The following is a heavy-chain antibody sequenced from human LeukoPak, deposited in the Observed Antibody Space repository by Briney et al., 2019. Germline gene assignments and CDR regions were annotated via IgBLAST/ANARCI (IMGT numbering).Heavy chain of an antibody. CDR1: GGSISTNGYY. D-gene: IGHD5-24*01. J-gene: IGHJ4*02. CDR2: IYNSVST. CDR3: ARETIWHTNFDY. Sequence: SETLSLTCTVSGGSISTNGYYWSWIRQHPGKGLEWIAYIYNSVSTSYNPSLKSRVTISIDASKNQFSLKLTSVTAADTAVYYCARETIWHTNFDYWGQGTLVTVSS. V-gene: IGHV4-31*03.